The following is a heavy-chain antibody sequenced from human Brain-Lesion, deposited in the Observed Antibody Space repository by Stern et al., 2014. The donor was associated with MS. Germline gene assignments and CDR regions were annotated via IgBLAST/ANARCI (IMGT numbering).Heavy chain of an antibody. Sequence: QLQLQESGPGLVKPSETLSLTCTVSGGSINTNNYYWGWIRQPPGKGLEWIGNIYSSGSTFYSPSLKSRVTMPVDPSKTQFSLKLSSVTAADTAVYYCARTGDDFGDYSLSYWGQGTLVTVSS. D-gene: IGHD4-17*01. V-gene: IGHV4-39*01. CDR1: GGSINTNNYY. CDR2: IYSSGST. CDR3: ARTGDDFGDYSLSY. J-gene: IGHJ4*02.